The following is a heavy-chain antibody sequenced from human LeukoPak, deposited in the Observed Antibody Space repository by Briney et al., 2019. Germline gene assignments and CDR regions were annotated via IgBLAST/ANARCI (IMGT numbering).Heavy chain of an antibody. CDR2: ISSSSSYI. D-gene: IGHD3-22*01. Sequence: GGSLRLSCAASGFTFSSYSMNWVRQAPGKGLEWVSSISSSSSYIYYADSVKGRFTISRGNAKNSLYLQMNSLRAEDTAVYYCARDALYYYDSSGYYFDYWGQGTLVTVSS. CDR1: GFTFSSYS. V-gene: IGHV3-21*01. CDR3: ARDALYYYDSSGYYFDY. J-gene: IGHJ4*02.